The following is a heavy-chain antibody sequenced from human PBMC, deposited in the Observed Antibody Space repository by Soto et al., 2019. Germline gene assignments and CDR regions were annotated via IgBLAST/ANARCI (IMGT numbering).Heavy chain of an antibody. V-gene: IGHV3-30*18. CDR3: AKASGDSSGYHFDY. Sequence: GGSLRLSCAASGFTFSSYGMHWVRQAPGKGLEWVAVISYDGSNKYYADSVKGRFTISRDNSKNTLYLQMNSLRAEDTAVYYCAKASGDSSGYHFDYWGQGTLVTVSS. CDR2: ISYDGSNK. J-gene: IGHJ4*02. D-gene: IGHD3-22*01. CDR1: GFTFSSYG.